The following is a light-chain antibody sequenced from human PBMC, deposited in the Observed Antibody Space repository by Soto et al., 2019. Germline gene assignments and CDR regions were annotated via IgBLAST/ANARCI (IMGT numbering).Light chain of an antibody. CDR1: QSISSW. Sequence: DIQMTQSPSTLSASVGDRVTITCRASQSISSWLAWYQQKPGKAPKLLIYKASTLESGVPSRFSGSGSGTEFTLTISGLQPDDFATYYCQQYDTWFTYTFGQGTKVEIK. CDR3: QQYDTWFTYT. V-gene: IGKV1-5*03. CDR2: KAS. J-gene: IGKJ2*01.